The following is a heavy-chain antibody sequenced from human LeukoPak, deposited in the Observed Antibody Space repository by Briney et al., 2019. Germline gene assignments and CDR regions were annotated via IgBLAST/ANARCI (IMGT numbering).Heavy chain of an antibody. CDR1: GFTFSNYA. CDR3: AKESGSDFDY. V-gene: IGHV3-23*01. Sequence: GGSLRLSCAASGFTFSNYAMSWVRQAPGKGLGWVSAISGSGGSTYYADSVKGRFTISRDNSKSTLYLQLNSLRAEDTAVYYCAKESGSDFDYWGQGTLVTVSS. D-gene: IGHD6-19*01. J-gene: IGHJ4*02. CDR2: ISGSGGST.